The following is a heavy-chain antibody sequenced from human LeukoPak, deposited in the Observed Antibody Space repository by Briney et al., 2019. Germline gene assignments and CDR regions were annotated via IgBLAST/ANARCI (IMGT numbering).Heavy chain of an antibody. Sequence: GGSLRLSCAASGFTLSSYSMNWVRQAPGNGLEWVSSISSSSSYIYYADSVKGRFTISRDNAKNSLYLQMNSLRAEDTAVYYCARGGPTSGGDNWFDPWGQGTLVTVSS. CDR2: ISSSSSYI. CDR3: ARGGPTSGGDNWFDP. D-gene: IGHD6-19*01. J-gene: IGHJ5*02. V-gene: IGHV3-21*01. CDR1: GFTLSSYS.